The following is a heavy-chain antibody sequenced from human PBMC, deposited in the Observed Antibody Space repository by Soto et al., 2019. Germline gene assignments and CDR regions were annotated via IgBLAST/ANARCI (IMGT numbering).Heavy chain of an antibody. V-gene: IGHV4-4*07. CDR1: GGAISTYY. Sequence: QVHLQESGPGLGKPSETLSLTCTVSGGAISTYYWTWIRQPAGKGLEWIGRIYSSGSTKYNPSLQSRVIMSLDTSNNQFSLRLTSVTAADTAVYYCARGQRFSDWFDPWCQGTLVTVSS. CDR2: IYSSGST. D-gene: IGHD3-3*01. CDR3: ARGQRFSDWFDP. J-gene: IGHJ5*02.